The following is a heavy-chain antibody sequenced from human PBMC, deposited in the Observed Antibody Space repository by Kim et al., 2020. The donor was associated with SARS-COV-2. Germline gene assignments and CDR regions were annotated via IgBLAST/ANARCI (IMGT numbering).Heavy chain of an antibody. D-gene: IGHD3-10*01. Sequence: GESLKISCKGSGYSFTSYWIGWVRQMPGKGLEWMGIIYPGDSDTRYSPSFQGKVTISADKSISTAYLQWSSLKASDTAMYYCARNSWGYYGSGSYYYSGMDVWGQGTTVTVSS. V-gene: IGHV5-51*01. J-gene: IGHJ6*02. CDR1: GYSFTSYW. CDR2: IYPGDSDT. CDR3: ARNSWGYYGSGSYYYSGMDV.